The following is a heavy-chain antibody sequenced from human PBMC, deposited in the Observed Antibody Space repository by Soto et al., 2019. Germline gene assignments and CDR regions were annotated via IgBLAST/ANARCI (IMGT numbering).Heavy chain of an antibody. CDR2: VSNDGSST. CDR3: AKDLWELPDDAFDI. CDR1: GFTLNSFF. Sequence: GGSLRLSCAASGFTLNSFFMHWVRQVPGKRLMWVSRVSNDGSSTTYADSVKGRFTISRDNAKNTLYLQMNSLRAEDTAVYFCAKDLWELPDDAFDIWGQGTMVTVSS. J-gene: IGHJ3*02. V-gene: IGHV3-74*03. D-gene: IGHD1-26*01.